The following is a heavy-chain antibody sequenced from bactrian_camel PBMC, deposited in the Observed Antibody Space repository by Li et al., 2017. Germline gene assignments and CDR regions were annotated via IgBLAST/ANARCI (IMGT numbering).Heavy chain of an antibody. CDR1: AYTGGPFY. V-gene: IGHV3S1*01. CDR3: AQGGPRENVNGDYL. Sequence: HVQLVESGGGSVQAGGSLRLSCAASAYTGGPFYMAYFRQAPGKEREGVAAIFIGRRTSTWYADSVKGRATISRDNGKMTLFLNLNDLKIEDTAMYYCAQGGPRENVNGDYLRGQGTQVTVS. CDR2: IFIGRRTST. D-gene: IGHD4*01. J-gene: IGHJ4*01.